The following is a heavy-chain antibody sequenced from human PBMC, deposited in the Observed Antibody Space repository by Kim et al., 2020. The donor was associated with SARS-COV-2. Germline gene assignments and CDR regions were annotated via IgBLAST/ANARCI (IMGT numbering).Heavy chain of an antibody. CDR3: ARGWSSGRYYYYYGMDV. CDR2: MNPNSGNT. V-gene: IGHV1-8*01. D-gene: IGHD6-19*01. Sequence: ASVKVSCKASGYTFTSYDINWVRQATGQGLEWMGWMNPNSGNTGYAQKFQGRVTMTRNTSISTAYMELSSLRSEDTAVYYCARGWSSGRYYYYYGMDVWGQGTTVTVSS. CDR1: GYTFTSYD. J-gene: IGHJ6*02.